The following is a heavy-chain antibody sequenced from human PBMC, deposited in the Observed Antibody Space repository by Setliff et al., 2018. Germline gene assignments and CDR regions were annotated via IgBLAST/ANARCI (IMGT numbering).Heavy chain of an antibody. V-gene: IGHV4-39*01. CDR2: ISYSGTP. Sequence: LSLTCTVSDDSFTSSRYYWGWIRQAPGSGLEWIGSISYSGTPYYNASVESRVTISIDTSRDQFSLELRSVTVADTATYYCVRPGGTTVVARHFDYWGSGILVTVSS. CDR3: VRPGGTTVVARHFDY. CDR1: DDSFTSSRYY. J-gene: IGHJ4*01. D-gene: IGHD2-15*01.